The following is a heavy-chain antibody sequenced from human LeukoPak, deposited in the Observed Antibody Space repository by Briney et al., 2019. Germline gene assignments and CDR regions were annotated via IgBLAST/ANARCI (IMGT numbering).Heavy chain of an antibody. Sequence: PSQTLSLTCTFSGGSVTSGDYYWNYVRQPPGKGLEWIAYISYSPSTYYNASLTSRLTISIDSSENQFSLKLSSVTAADTAVYYCGRVSPSGAFAIWGQGTMVTVSS. V-gene: IGHV4-30-4*01. CDR1: GGSVTSGDYY. CDR2: ISYSPST. CDR3: GRVSPSGAFAI. J-gene: IGHJ3*02.